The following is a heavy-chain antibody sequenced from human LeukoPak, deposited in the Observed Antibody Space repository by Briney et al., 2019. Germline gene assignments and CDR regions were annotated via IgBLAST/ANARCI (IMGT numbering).Heavy chain of an antibody. V-gene: IGHV7-4-1*02. CDR3: ARQGPGDCSSTRCYGVDS. CDR2: INTNTGNP. J-gene: IGHJ4*02. D-gene: IGHD2-2*01. Sequence: ASVKVSCKASGYTFTSYAMSWVRQAPGQGLEWMGWINTNTGNPTYAQGFTGRFVFSLDTSVSTAYLQISSLKAEDTAVYYCARQGPGDCSSTRCYGVDSWGQGTLVTVSS. CDR1: GYTFTSYA.